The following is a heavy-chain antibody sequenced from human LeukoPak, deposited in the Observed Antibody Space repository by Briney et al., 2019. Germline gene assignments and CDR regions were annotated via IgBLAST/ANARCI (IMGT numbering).Heavy chain of an antibody. CDR1: GYSFTRYG. J-gene: IGHJ4*02. CDR2: ISAYNGDT. V-gene: IGHV1-18*01. Sequence: ASVKVSCKASGYSFTRYGICWVRQAPGQGLEWMGWISAYNGDTNYAQKVQGRVTMTTDSFTTTAYMELRSLRSDDAALYYCARLSGDGSLLEYWSQGTLVTVSS. CDR3: ARLSGDGSLLEY. D-gene: IGHD5-24*01.